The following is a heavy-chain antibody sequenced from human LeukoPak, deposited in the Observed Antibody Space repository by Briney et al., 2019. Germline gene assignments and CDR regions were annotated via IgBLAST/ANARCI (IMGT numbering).Heavy chain of an antibody. J-gene: IGHJ4*02. CDR3: AKGIIVAPFDY. V-gene: IGHV3-43*02. Sequence: GGSLRLSCAASGFTFDDYAFHWARQAPGKGLQWVSLISGDGGSTYYADSVKGRFTISRDNSKNSLYLQMNSLKTEDTALYYCAKGIIVAPFDYWGQGTLVTVSS. CDR2: ISGDGGST. CDR1: GFTFDDYA. D-gene: IGHD5-12*01.